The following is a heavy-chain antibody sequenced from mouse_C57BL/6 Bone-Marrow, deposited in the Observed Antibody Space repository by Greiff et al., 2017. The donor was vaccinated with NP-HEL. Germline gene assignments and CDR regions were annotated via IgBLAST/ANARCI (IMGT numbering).Heavy chain of an antibody. CDR3: ARHWGPP. J-gene: IGHJ4*01. Sequence: EVKLEESGGDLVKPGGSLKLSCAASGFTFSSYGMSWVRQTPDKRLEWVATISSGGSYTYYPDSVKGRFTISRDNAKNTLYLQMSSLKSEDTAMYYCARHWGPPWGQGTSVTVSS. V-gene: IGHV5-6*02. CDR1: GFTFSSYG. CDR2: ISSGGSYT.